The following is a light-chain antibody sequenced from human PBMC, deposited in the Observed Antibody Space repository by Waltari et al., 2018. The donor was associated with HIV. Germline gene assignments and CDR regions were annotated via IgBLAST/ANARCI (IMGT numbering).Light chain of an antibody. CDR3: MQALQPPWT. V-gene: IGKV2-28*01. CDR2: LGS. Sequence: IMMTQSPLSLPVTPGESASISCRSSQSLLHDNGDKYLDWYLQKPGQSPQLLIYLGSNRASGVPDRFSGSGSGTDFTLKISRVEAEDVGVYYCMQALQPPWTFGQGTKVEIK. J-gene: IGKJ1*01. CDR1: QSLLHDNGDKY.